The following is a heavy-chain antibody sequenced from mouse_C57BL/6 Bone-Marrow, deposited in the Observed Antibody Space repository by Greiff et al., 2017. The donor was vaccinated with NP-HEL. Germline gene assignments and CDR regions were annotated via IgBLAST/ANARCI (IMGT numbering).Heavy chain of an antibody. J-gene: IGHJ1*03. Sequence: EVQLQESGPGLVKPSQSLSLTCSVTGYSITSGYSWNWIRQFPGNKLEWMGYISYDGSNNYNPSLKNRISITRDTSKNQFFLKLNSVTTEDTATYYCARDGYGSSHWYFDVWGTGTTVTVSS. D-gene: IGHD1-1*01. CDR3: ARDGYGSSHWYFDV. CDR1: GYSITSGYS. CDR2: ISYDGSN. V-gene: IGHV3-6*01.